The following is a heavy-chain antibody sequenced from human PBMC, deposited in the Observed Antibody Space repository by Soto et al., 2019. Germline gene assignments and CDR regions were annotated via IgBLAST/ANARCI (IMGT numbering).Heavy chain of an antibody. J-gene: IGHJ4*02. CDR3: AKEMFPLTVLDSSSPWGDY. D-gene: IGHD3-22*01. CDR1: GFTFDDFG. Sequence: QVQLVESGGGVVQPGTSLKLSCAASGFTFDDFGFHCVRQAPGKGLEWVATLSYDGSHEYYADSVKGRFTISRDNSKITLYLQMNSLKTEDTAMYYCAKEMFPLTVLDSSSPWGDYWGQGTLVTVSS. CDR2: LSYDGSHE. V-gene: IGHV3-30*18.